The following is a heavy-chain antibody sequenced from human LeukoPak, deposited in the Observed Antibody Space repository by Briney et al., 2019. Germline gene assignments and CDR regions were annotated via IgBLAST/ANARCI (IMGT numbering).Heavy chain of an antibody. V-gene: IGHV4-39*01. CDR2: IYYSGSS. Sequence: PSETLSLTCTVSGGSISSSSYYWGWIRQPPGKGLEWIGSIYYSGSSYYNPSLKSRVTISVATSKNQFSLKLSSVTAADTAVYYCASYYDFWSGFWFDPWGQGTLVTVSS. J-gene: IGHJ5*02. CDR3: ASYYDFWSGFWFDP. D-gene: IGHD3-3*01. CDR1: GGSISSSSYY.